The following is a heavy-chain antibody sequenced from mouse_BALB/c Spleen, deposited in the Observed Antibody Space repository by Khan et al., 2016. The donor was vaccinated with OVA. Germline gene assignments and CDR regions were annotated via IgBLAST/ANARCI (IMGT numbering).Heavy chain of an antibody. J-gene: IGHJ3*01. CDR3: ARRNYFGYTFAY. D-gene: IGHD1-2*01. V-gene: IGHV1-77*01. CDR1: GYTFTDYY. CDR2: ISPGSGDT. Sequence: VQLQESGAELARPGASVKLSCKASGYTFTDYYINWVKQRTGQGLEWIGEISPGSGDTYYNEKFKGKATLTADKSSSTVYMQRSSLTAEASAVYFCARRNYFGYTFAYWGQGTLVTVSA.